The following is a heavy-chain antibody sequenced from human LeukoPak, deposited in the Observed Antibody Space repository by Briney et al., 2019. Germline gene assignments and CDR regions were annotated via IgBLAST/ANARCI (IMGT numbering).Heavy chain of an antibody. V-gene: IGHV3-7*01. J-gene: IGHJ4*02. CDR2: IKQDGSEK. D-gene: IGHD3-3*01. CDR3: AREYYDFWSGYLYYFDY. CDR1: GFTFSSYW. Sequence: HPGGSLRLSCAASGFTFSSYWMSWVRQAPGKGLEWVANIKQDGSEKYYVDSVKGRFTISRDNAKNSLYLQMNSLRAEDTAVYYCAREYYDFWSGYLYYFDYWGQGTLVTVSS.